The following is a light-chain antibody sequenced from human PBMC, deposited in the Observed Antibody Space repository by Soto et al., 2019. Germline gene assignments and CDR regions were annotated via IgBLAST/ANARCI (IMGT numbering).Light chain of an antibody. CDR3: CSYAGSYIYV. Sequence: QSALTQPRSVSGSPGQSVTISCTGTSXDVGAYNHVSWYQQYPGKAPKLTIYDVSKRPSGVPDRFSGSKSGNTASLTISGLQAEDEADYYCCSYAGSYIYVFGTGTKVTVL. J-gene: IGLJ1*01. CDR1: SXDVGAYNH. V-gene: IGLV2-11*01. CDR2: DVS.